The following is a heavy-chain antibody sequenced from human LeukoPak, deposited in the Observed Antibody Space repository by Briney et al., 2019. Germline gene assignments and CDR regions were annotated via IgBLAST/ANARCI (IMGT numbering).Heavy chain of an antibody. J-gene: IGHJ6*02. CDR2: FDPEDGET. V-gene: IGHV1-24*01. CDR1: GYTLTELS. D-gene: IGHD1-26*01. Sequence: ASVKVSCKVSGYTLTELSMHWVRQAPGKGLEWMGGFDPEDGETIYAQKFQGRVTMTEDTSTDTAYMELSSLRSEDTAVYYCATALIDSGDYYYYYGMDVWGQGTTVTVSS. CDR3: ATALIDSGDYYYYYGMDV.